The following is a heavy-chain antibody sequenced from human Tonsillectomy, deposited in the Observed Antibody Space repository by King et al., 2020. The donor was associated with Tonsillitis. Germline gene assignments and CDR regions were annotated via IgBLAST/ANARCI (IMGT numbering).Heavy chain of an antibody. Sequence: QLVQSGGGVVRPGGSLRLSCAASGFTFDDNGMSWVRQAPGKGLQGVSGINWSGSSTGCADSVKGRFTISRDNAKNSLYLQMNSLRAEDTALYYCARVGSKQWLVPDYFDYWGQGTLVTVSS. CDR1: GFTFDDNG. D-gene: IGHD6-19*01. J-gene: IGHJ4*02. CDR2: INWSGSST. CDR3: ARVGSKQWLVPDYFDY. V-gene: IGHV3-20*04.